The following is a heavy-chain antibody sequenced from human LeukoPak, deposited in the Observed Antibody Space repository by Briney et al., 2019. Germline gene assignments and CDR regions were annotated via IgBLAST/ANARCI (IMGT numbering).Heavy chain of an antibody. CDR2: IDPSDSYT. CDR1: GYSFTSYW. J-gene: IGHJ5*02. Sequence: GESLRISCKGSGYSFTSYWISWVRQMPGKGLEWMGRIDPSDSYTNYSPSFQGHVTISADKSICTAYLQWSSLKASDTAMYYCAREDPFKNWFDPWGQGTLVTVSS. V-gene: IGHV5-10-1*01. CDR3: AREDPFKNWFDP.